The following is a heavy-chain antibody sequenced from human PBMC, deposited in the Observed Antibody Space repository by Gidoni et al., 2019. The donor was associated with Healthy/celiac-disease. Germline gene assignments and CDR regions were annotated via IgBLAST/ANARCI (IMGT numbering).Heavy chain of an antibody. Sequence: EVQLVESGGGLVQPGGSLRLSCAASGFTFSDHYMDWVRQAPGKGLEWVGRTRNKANSYTTEYAASVKGRFTISRDDSKNSLYLQMNSLKTEDTAVYYCASFDHEAVVGATTATLDYWGQGTLVTVSS. CDR2: TRNKANSYTT. CDR3: ASFDHEAVVGATTATLDY. CDR1: GFTFSDHY. V-gene: IGHV3-72*01. D-gene: IGHD1-26*01. J-gene: IGHJ4*02.